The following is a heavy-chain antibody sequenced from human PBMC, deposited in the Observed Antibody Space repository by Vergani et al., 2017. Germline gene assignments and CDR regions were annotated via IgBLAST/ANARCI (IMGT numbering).Heavy chain of an antibody. D-gene: IGHD2-2*02. CDR2: ISFDGTNE. Sequence: QVQLVESGGGVVQPGTSLRLSCVVSGFALNRHSMYWVRQALGKGLEWVVGISFDGTNEYYPELVKGRFTISRDIAKNTLYLQGRSLRLEDTGVYHCVRDRRLCAGGRCYTEAWYYLGQGTPVTVSS. CDR3: VRDRRLCAGGRCYTEAWYY. J-gene: IGHJ4*02. CDR1: GFALNRHS. V-gene: IGHV3-30*03.